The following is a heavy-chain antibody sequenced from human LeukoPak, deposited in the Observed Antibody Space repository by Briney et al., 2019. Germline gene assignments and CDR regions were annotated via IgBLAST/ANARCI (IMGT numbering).Heavy chain of an antibody. Sequence: GRSLRLSCAVSGFTISSYGMHWVRKGPGKALEWVAVISFDGSNKDYADSVRGRFTISRDNSKNTLYLQRNSLRAEDTAVYYCAKSMVRGVIGPQCSMDVWGKGTTVTVSS. D-gene: IGHD3-10*01. CDR1: GFTISSYG. J-gene: IGHJ6*04. CDR3: AKSMVRGVIGPQCSMDV. V-gene: IGHV3-30*18. CDR2: ISFDGSNK.